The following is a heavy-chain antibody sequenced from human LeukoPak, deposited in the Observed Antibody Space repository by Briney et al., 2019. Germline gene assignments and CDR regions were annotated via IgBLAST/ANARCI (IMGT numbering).Heavy chain of an antibody. CDR1: GASIASHSW. J-gene: IGHJ4*02. CDR3: ARGATGSGYLEYYFDY. D-gene: IGHD5-12*01. CDR2: VYHSGGA. V-gene: IGHV4/OR15-8*01. Sequence: SETLSLTCAVSGASIASHSWWSWVRQPPGKGLEWIGEVYHSGGANYKPSLKSRVTISVDTSRNHFSLKLTSVTAADTAVYYCARGATGSGYLEYYFDYWGQGTLVTVSS.